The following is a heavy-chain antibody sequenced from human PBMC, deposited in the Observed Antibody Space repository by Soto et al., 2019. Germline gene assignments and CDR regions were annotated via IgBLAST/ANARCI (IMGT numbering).Heavy chain of an antibody. V-gene: IGHV1-2*04. CDR3: ARGLGIAAAGTIDY. J-gene: IGHJ4*02. CDR2: INPNSGGT. CDR1: GYTFTGYY. D-gene: IGHD6-13*01. Sequence: ASLKVSCKASGYTFTGYYMHWVRQAPGQGLEWMGWINPNSGGTNYAQKFQGWVTMTRDTSISTAYMELSRLRSDDTAVYYCARGLGIAAAGTIDYWGQGTLVTVSS.